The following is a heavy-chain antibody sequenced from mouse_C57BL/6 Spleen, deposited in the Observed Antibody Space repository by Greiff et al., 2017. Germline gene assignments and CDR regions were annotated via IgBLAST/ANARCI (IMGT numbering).Heavy chain of an antibody. D-gene: IGHD3-2*02. Sequence: VQVVESGPGLVQPSQSLSITCTVSGFSLTSYGVHWVRQSPGKGLEWLGVIWRGGSTDYNAAFMSRLSITKDNSKSQVFFKMNSLQADDTAIYYCASQLRPPYAMDYWGQGTSVTVSS. CDR1: GFSLTSYG. V-gene: IGHV2-5*01. CDR2: IWRGGST. J-gene: IGHJ4*01. CDR3: ASQLRPPYAMDY.